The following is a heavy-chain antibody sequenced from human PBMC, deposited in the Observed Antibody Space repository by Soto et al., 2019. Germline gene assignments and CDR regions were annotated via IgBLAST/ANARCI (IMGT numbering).Heavy chain of an antibody. CDR1: GGAFSDYA. D-gene: IGHD2-15*01. J-gene: IGHJ6*02. CDR2: IMPIFRAP. V-gene: IGHV1-69*12. Sequence: QVQLVQSGAEVKKPGSSVKVSCKASGGAFSDYAFSWVRQAPGQGLEWLGGIMPIFRAPDYAQKFQGRVTITADDFTRTAYMEMNSLRSEDTDVYYCASWLKGPDIGNYYYGMDVWGQGTTVTVS. CDR3: ASWLKGPDIGNYYYGMDV.